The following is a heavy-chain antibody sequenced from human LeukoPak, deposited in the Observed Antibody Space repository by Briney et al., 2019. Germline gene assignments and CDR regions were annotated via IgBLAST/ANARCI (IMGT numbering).Heavy chain of an antibody. CDR1: GFTFSSYS. Sequence: GGSLRLSCAASGFTFSSYSMNWVRQAPGKGLEWVSSISSSSSYIYYADSVKGRFTISRDNAKNSLYLQMNSLRAEDTAVYYCASLPRGGRGADYWGQGTLVTVSS. CDR3: ASLPRGGRGADY. D-gene: IGHD4/OR15-4a*01. CDR2: ISSSSSYI. V-gene: IGHV3-21*01. J-gene: IGHJ4*02.